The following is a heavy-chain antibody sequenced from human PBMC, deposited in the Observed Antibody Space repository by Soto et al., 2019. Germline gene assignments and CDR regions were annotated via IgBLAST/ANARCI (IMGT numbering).Heavy chain of an antibody. D-gene: IGHD3-16*01. CDR3: AKEMSTFGDFNYYYMDV. CDR1: GFTFVQYT. J-gene: IGHJ6*03. CDR2: ITWHSGTI. V-gene: IGHV3-9*01. Sequence: EVQLVESGGGLVQPGRYLRLACAASGFTFVQYTMHWGRQAPGKGLEWVSSITWHSGTIGYADSVKGRFTISRDNAKNSLYLQMSSLRGEDTALYYCAKEMSTFGDFNYYYMDVWGNGTTVTVSS.